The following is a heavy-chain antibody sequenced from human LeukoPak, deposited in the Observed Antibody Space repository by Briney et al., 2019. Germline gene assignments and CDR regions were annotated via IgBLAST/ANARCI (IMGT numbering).Heavy chain of an antibody. Sequence: PGGSLRLSCAASGFTFSSFNMNWVRQAPGKAMEWVSSITRSGTHIFYADSVRGRFTISRDNAKNSLYLQMDSLGPDDTAVYYCARDPYSGNYRNDYYYYMDVWGKGTTVTISS. CDR1: GFTFSSFN. CDR2: ITRSGTHI. J-gene: IGHJ6*03. CDR3: ARDPYSGNYRNDYYYYMDV. V-gene: IGHV3-21*01. D-gene: IGHD1-26*01.